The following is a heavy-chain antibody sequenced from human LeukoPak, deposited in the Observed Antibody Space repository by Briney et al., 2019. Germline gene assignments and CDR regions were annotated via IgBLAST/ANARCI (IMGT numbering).Heavy chain of an antibody. CDR3: ARLQGYGLYAFDI. J-gene: IGHJ3*02. CDR2: IYYSGST. Sequence: SETLSLTCTVSGGSISSSSYYWGWIRQPPGKGLEWIGSIYYSGSTYYNPSLKSRVTISVDTSKNQFSLKLSSVTAADTAVYYCARLQGYGLYAFDIWGQGTMVTVSS. D-gene: IGHD4-17*01. V-gene: IGHV4-39*01. CDR1: GGSISSSSYY.